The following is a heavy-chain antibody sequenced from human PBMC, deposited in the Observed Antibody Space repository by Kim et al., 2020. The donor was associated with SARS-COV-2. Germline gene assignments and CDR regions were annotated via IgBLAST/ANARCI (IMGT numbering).Heavy chain of an antibody. V-gene: IGHV3-21*01. Sequence: GGSLRLSCAASGFTFSSYSMNWVRQAPGKGLEWVSSISSSSSYIYYADSVKGRFTISRDNAKNSLYLQMNSLRAEDTAVYYCARVFGQITSYYDFWSATADYYYGMDVWGQGTTVTVSS. CDR1: GFTFSSYS. CDR2: ISSSSSYI. CDR3: ARVFGQITSYYDFWSATADYYYGMDV. D-gene: IGHD3-3*01. J-gene: IGHJ6*02.